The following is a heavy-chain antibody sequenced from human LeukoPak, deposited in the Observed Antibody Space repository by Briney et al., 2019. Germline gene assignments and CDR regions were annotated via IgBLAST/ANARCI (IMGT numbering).Heavy chain of an antibody. D-gene: IGHD3-10*02. V-gene: IGHV3-23*01. Sequence: GGSLRLSCTASGFNFSSYAMTWVRQAPGKGLEWVSAISGSGGSTYYAESVKGRFTISRDNSKNSPYLQMNSLRAEDTAVYYCAELGITMIGGVWGKGTTVTISS. J-gene: IGHJ6*04. CDR2: ISGSGGST. CDR1: GFNFSSYA. CDR3: AELGITMIGGV.